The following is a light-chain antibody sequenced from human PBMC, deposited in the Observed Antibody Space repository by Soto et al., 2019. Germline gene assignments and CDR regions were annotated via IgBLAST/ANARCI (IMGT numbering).Light chain of an antibody. J-gene: IGKJ1*01. Sequence: DIKMTQSPSTLSASVGDSVTISFRASQNINTWLAWYHQKPGMAPKLLISDAYALESGVPSRFSGSGSGPEFTLTILSSEHDAFGTYHCQQYNRYWTFGQGTKVDNK. CDR2: DAY. CDR1: QNINTW. CDR3: QQYNRYWT. V-gene: IGKV1-5*01.